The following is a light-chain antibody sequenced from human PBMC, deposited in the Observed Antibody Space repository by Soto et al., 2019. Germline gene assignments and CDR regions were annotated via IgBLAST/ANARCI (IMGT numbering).Light chain of an antibody. Sequence: DIQMTQSPSSLSASVGNRVTLTFRASQSISSYLNWYQQKPGKAPKLLIYAASSLQSGVPSRFSGSGSGTDFTLTISSLQPEDFATYYCQQANSFPITFGQGTRLEIK. CDR3: QQANSFPIT. CDR2: AAS. V-gene: IGKV1-39*01. J-gene: IGKJ5*01. CDR1: QSISSY.